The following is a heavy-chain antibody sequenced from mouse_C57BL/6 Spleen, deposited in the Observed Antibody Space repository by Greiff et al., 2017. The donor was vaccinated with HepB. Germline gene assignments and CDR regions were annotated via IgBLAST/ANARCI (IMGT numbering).Heavy chain of an antibody. J-gene: IGHJ2*01. D-gene: IGHD4-1*01. CDR2: IDPETGGT. CDR1: GYTFTSYW. V-gene: IGHV1-15*01. CDR3: TRKAGTFDY. Sequence: QVQLQQPGAELVKPGASVKLSCKASGYTFTSYWMHWVKQTPVHGLEWIGAIDPETGGTAYNQKFKGKAILTADKSSSTAYMELRSLTSEDSAVYYCTRKAGTFDYWGQGTTLTVSS.